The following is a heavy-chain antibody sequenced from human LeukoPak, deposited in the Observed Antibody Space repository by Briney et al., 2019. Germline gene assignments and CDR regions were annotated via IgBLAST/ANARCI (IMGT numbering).Heavy chain of an antibody. CDR3: ASGVQLERRAHDAFDI. D-gene: IGHD1-1*01. CDR1: GFTFSSYS. J-gene: IGHJ3*02. CDR2: ISSSSSTI. Sequence: GGSLRLSCAASGFTFSSYSMNWVRQAPGKGLEWVSYISSSSSTIYYADSVKGRFTISRDNAKNSLYLQMNSLRAEDTAVYYCASGVQLERRAHDAFDIWGQGTMVTVSS. V-gene: IGHV3-48*01.